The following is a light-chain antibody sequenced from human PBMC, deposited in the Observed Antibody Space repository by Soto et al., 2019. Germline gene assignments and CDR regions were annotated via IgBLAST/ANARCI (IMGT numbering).Light chain of an antibody. CDR3: TSFAPGRIYV. V-gene: IGLV2-23*01. J-gene: IGLJ1*01. CDR1: SSDVGSYNF. Sequence: QSVLTQPAPVSASPGQSITISCTGTSSDVGSYNFVSWYQQYPGKAPKVMIYEASKRPSGVSNRFSASKSGNTASLTISGLQADDEADYYCTSFAPGRIYVFGSGTKVTVL. CDR2: EAS.